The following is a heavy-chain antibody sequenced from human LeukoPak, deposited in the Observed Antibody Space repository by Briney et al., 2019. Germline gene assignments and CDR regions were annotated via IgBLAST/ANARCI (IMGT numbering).Heavy chain of an antibody. J-gene: IGHJ4*02. V-gene: IGHV4-59*01. CDR3: ARDGGYSYGSPFDN. CDR1: GGSISSYY. Sequence: SETLSLTCTVSGGSISSYYWSWIRQPPGKGLEWIGYIDYTGNTNYNPPLKSRTTISVDTSKNQFSLNLSSVTAADTAVYYCARDGGYSYGSPFDNWGQGTLVTVSS. D-gene: IGHD5-18*01. CDR2: IDYTGNT.